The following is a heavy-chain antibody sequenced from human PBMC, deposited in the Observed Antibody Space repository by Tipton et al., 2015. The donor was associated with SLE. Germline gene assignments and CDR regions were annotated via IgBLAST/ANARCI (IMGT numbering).Heavy chain of an antibody. CDR1: GYTFTGYY. CDR3: ARDGGIVVYYFDY. D-gene: IGHD1-26*01. V-gene: IGHV1-2*06. J-gene: IGHJ4*02. Sequence: QSGAEVKKPGASVKVSCKASGYTFTGYYMHWVRQAPGQGLEWMGRINPNSGGTNYAQKFQGRVTMTRDTSISTAYMELRSLRSDDTAVYYCARDGGIVVYYFDYWGQGTLVTVSS. CDR2: INPNSGGT.